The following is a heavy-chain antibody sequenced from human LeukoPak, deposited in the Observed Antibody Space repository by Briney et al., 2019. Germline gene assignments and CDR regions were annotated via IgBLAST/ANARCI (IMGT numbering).Heavy chain of an antibody. V-gene: IGHV3-48*01. CDR2: ISSTSSTI. D-gene: IGHD6-13*01. CDR1: GLTFRSYN. J-gene: IGHJ4*02. Sequence: GGYQRVYCAASGLTFRSYNMNRVQKAPGKVLLRNSYISSTSSTIYYADSVTGRFTISRDNAKNSLYLQMNSLRAEDTAVYYCARPLLQHQLVIGNWGQGTLVTVSS. CDR3: ARPLLQHQLVIGN.